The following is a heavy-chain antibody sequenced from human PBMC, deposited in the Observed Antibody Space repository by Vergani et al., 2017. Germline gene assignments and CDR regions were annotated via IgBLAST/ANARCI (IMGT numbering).Heavy chain of an antibody. D-gene: IGHD6-19*01. J-gene: IGHJ3*02. CDR1: GFTFTSSA. CDR2: IVVGSGNT. CDR3: ARVGSGWYGGLNAFDI. Sequence: QMQLVQSGPEVKKPGTSVKVSCKASGFTFTSSAVQWVRQARGQRLEWIGWIVVGSGNTNYAQKFQERVTITRDMSTSTAYMELSSLRSEDTAVYYCARVGSGWYGGLNAFDIWGQGTMVTVSS. V-gene: IGHV1-58*01.